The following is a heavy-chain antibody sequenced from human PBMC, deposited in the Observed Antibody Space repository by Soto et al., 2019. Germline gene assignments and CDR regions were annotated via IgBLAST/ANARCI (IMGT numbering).Heavy chain of an antibody. V-gene: IGHV1-18*04. CDR3: AREVRVDPATYGAQRP. J-gene: IGHJ1*01. CDR1: GYTFSRHA. D-gene: IGHD1-1*01. CDR2: ISVHDGNT. Sequence: ASVKVSCKASGYTFSRHAISWVRQAPGQGLEWMGWISVHDGNTNYAQKFQGRVTLTTDTSTSTAYMELRNLRSDDTAMYYCAREVRVDPATYGAQRPWGQGTLVTVSS.